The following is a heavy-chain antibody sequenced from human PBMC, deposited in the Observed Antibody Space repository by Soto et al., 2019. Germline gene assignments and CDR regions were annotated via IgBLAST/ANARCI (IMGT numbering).Heavy chain of an antibody. CDR2: ISGSGGST. V-gene: IGHV3-23*01. CDR1: GFTFSSYA. Sequence: PGGSLRLSCAASGFTFSSYAMSWGRRAPGEGLEWGSAISGSGGSTYYADSVKGPFTISRDNSKNTLYLQMNSLRAEDTVVYYCAKAPGRADHWGQGTLVTVSS. J-gene: IGHJ4*02. CDR3: AKAPGRADH.